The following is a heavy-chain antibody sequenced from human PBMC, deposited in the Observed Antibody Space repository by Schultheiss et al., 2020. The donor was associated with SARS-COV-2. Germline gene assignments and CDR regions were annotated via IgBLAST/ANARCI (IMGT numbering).Heavy chain of an antibody. D-gene: IGHD3-3*01. Sequence: SETLSLTCTVSGGSISSGGYYWSWIRQHPGKGLEWIGYIYYSGSTYYNPSLKSLVTISVDKSKNQFSLKLSSVTATDTAVYYCARVPSNYGSSTGFLGYFDYWGQGILVTVSS. CDR3: ARVPSNYGSSTGFLGYFDY. V-gene: IGHV4-31*01. J-gene: IGHJ4*02. CDR1: GGSISSGGYY. CDR2: IYYSGST.